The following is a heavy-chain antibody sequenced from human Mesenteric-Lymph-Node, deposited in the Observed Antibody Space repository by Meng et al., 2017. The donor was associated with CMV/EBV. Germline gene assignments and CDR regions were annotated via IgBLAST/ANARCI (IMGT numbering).Heavy chain of an antibody. CDR3: ASPYYDFWSGFAFDI. CDR1: GGSVSSGSYY. CDR2: IYYSGST. J-gene: IGHJ3*02. V-gene: IGHV4-61*01. D-gene: IGHD3-3*01. Sequence: SETLSLTCTVSGGSVSSGSYYWSWIRQPPGKGLEWIGYIYYSGSTNYNPSLKSRVTISVDTSKNQFSLKLSSVTAADTAVYYCASPYYDFWSGFAFDIWGQGTMVTVSS.